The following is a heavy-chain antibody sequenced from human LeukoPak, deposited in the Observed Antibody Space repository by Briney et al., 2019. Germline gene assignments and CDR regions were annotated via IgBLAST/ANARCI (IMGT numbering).Heavy chain of an antibody. D-gene: IGHD6-6*01. Sequence: GGSLRLSCAASGFTFSQCWIHWVRQAPGKGLEWVANIKQDGSVKHYVGSAQGRFTISRDNAKNSLYLQMNSLGADDTAVYYCAGDISSSGGLEYWGQGTLVTVSS. CDR3: AGDISSSGGLEY. J-gene: IGHJ4*02. CDR2: IKQDGSVK. CDR1: GFTFSQCW. V-gene: IGHV3-7*04.